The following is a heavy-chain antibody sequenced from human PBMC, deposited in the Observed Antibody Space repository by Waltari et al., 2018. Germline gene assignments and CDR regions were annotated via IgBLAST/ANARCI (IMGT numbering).Heavy chain of an antibody. V-gene: IGHV3-9*01. CDR3: TKDLLPGGADV. J-gene: IGHJ6*02. CDR2: SDWRSGGI. D-gene: IGHD2-15*01. CDR1: RFTFAGYA. Sequence: EVQLMESGGGLVQPGRSLRLSCAGSRFTFAGYAMHWVRQVTGRALEGVSGSDWRSGGIAYADSVKGRFIISRDDARNSLNLQMNTLRVDDTAVYYCTKDLLPGGADVWGRGTTVTVSS.